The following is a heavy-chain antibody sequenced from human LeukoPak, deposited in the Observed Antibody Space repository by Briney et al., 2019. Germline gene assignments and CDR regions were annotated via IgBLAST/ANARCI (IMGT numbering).Heavy chain of an antibody. Sequence: PSETLSLTCAIYGVSFSDYYWSWIRQPPGKGLEWIGEINHSGSTNYNPSLTSRVIISRDTSKNQFSLKMSSVTAADTAVYCCARVLLQFGELLVDYWGQGTLVTVSS. CDR2: INHSGST. D-gene: IGHD3-10*01. V-gene: IGHV4-34*01. CDR1: GVSFSDYY. CDR3: ARVLLQFGELLVDY. J-gene: IGHJ4*02.